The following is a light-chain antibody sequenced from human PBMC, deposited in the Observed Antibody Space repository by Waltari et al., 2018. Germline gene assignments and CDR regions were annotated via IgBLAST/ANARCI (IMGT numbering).Light chain of an antibody. J-gene: IGKJ1*01. CDR3: QQSYSTPPRT. V-gene: IGKV1-39*01. CDR2: AAS. Sequence: DIQMTQSPPSLSASVGDRVTITCRASQSISNNLNWYQQKAGKAPKLLIYAASSLQSGVPSRFSGSGSGTDFTLTILRLQPDDFATYYCQQSYSTPPRTFGQGTKVENK. CDR1: QSISNN.